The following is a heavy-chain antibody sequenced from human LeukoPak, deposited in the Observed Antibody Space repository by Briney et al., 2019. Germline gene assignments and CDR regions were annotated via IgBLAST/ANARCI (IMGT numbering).Heavy chain of an antibody. V-gene: IGHV3-7*03. CDR3: AKAGGYSSSSLAFFDY. D-gene: IGHD6-6*01. CDR2: IKPDGSEK. Sequence: PGGSLRLSCAASGLIFSKYWMTWVRQAPGKGLEWVASIKPDGSEKYYLDSVKGRFTISRDNAKNSLYMQMNSLRAEDMALYYCAKAGGYSSSSLAFFDYWGQGTLVTVSS. J-gene: IGHJ4*02. CDR1: GLIFSKYW.